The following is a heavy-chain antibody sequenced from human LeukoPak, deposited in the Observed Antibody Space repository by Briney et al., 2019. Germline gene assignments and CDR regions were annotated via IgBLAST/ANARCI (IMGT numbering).Heavy chain of an antibody. Sequence: GGSLRLSCAASGFTFSSYAMSWVRQAPGKGLEWVANIKQDGSEKYYVDSVRGRFTISRDNAKNSLYLQMNSLRAEDTAVYYCARLREHSGSSCFDYWGQGTLVTVSS. J-gene: IGHJ4*02. CDR3: ARLREHSGSSCFDY. CDR1: GFTFSSYA. D-gene: IGHD2-15*01. CDR2: IKQDGSEK. V-gene: IGHV3-7*01.